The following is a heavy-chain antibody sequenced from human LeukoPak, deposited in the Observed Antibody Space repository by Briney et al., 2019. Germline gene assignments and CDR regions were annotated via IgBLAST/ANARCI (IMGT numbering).Heavy chain of an antibody. Sequence: GGSLRLSCAASGFTFSSYDMHWVRQATGKGLEWVSAIGTAGDPYYPGSVKGRFTISRENAKNSLYLQMNSLRAGDTAVYYCARGLRLGYSSRFFEFDPWGQGTLVTVSS. CDR2: IGTAGDP. D-gene: IGHD6-19*01. V-gene: IGHV3-13*05. J-gene: IGHJ5*02. CDR3: ARGLRLGYSSRFFEFDP. CDR1: GFTFSSYD.